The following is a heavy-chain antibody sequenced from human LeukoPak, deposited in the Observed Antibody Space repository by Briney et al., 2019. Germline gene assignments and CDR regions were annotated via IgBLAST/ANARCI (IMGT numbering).Heavy chain of an antibody. CDR2: INHSGST. CDR3: ARVDGGSYHRTFDI. V-gene: IGHV4-34*01. Sequence: SETLSLTCAVYGGSFSGYYWSWIRQPPGKGLEWIGEINHSGSTNYNPSLKSRVTISVDTSKNQFSLKLSSVTLEDTAMYYCARVDGGSYHRTFDIWGQGTMVTVSS. D-gene: IGHD1-26*01. J-gene: IGHJ3*02. CDR1: GGSFSGYY.